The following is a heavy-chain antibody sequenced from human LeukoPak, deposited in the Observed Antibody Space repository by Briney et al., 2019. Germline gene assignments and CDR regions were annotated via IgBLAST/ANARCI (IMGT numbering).Heavy chain of an antibody. CDR1: GYSISTGYY. J-gene: IGHJ6*03. V-gene: IGHV4-38-2*02. Sequence: SETLSLTCIVSGYSISTGYYWGWIRQPPGKGLEWIGNIHHSGSTYYNPSLKSRVTISVDTSKNQFSLKLSSVTAADTAVYYCASNGAPNYYYYYMDVWGKGTTVTVSS. CDR3: ASNGAPNYYYYYMDV. D-gene: IGHD2-8*01. CDR2: IHHSGST.